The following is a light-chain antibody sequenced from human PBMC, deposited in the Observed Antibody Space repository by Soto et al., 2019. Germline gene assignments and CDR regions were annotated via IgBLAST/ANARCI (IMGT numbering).Light chain of an antibody. CDR3: QDYNNLHPFT. CDR2: GAS. V-gene: IGKV1-33*01. J-gene: IGKJ3*01. CDR1: QDIRTS. Sequence: DIQMTQSPSSLSASVGARVSITCQASQDIRTSLSWFQHKPRRAPKLLIYGASYLETGVPSRFRGSGSETDFTSTTTSLKPEDIATYYCQDYNNLHPFTFGPGTIVYIK.